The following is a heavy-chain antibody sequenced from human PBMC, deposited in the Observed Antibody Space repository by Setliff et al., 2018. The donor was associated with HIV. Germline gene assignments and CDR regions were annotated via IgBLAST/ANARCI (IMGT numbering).Heavy chain of an antibody. D-gene: IGHD3-10*01. CDR3: TRDPTPKELWFFSGYYSDY. CDR2: IASDVSKT. J-gene: IGHJ4*02. Sequence: GGSLRLSCATSGFIFSNYGMHWVRQAPGKGLEWVTFIASDVSKTHIADSVKGRFTISRDNSKNMLYLQMNSLSADDTAVYYCTRDPTPKELWFFSGYYSDYWGQGTLVTVSS. CDR1: GFIFSNYG. V-gene: IGHV3-30*02.